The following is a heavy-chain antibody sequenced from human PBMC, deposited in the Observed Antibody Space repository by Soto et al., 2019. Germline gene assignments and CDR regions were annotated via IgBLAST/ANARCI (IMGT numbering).Heavy chain of an antibody. CDR3: ARRATTSAGYFDL. CDR1: GFSFSSYT. D-gene: IGHD1-26*01. CDR2: ITITGSYI. V-gene: IGHV3-21*02. J-gene: IGHJ2*01. Sequence: EVQLVESGGGLVEPGGSLRLSCAASGFSFSSYTMDWVRQAPGKGLQWVSSITITGSYIYYADSVKGRFAISRDNAQNSLSLQMNSLRAEDTAVYYCARRATTSAGYFDLWGRGTLVTVSS.